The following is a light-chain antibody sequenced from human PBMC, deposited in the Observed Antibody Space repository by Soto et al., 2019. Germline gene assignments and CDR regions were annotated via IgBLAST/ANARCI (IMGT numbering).Light chain of an antibody. CDR2: GAS. CDR1: QSVSSSS. CDR3: QQYFEWPPMT. Sequence: EIGWTQSAGILSLSPGERATLSCRASQSVSSSSLAWYQQKPGQAPRLLISGASTRAAGISDRFRGSGSGTEFTLTISRLWSEDSAIYYCQQYFEWPPMTFGQGTKVDIK. J-gene: IGKJ1*01. V-gene: IGKV3-20*01.